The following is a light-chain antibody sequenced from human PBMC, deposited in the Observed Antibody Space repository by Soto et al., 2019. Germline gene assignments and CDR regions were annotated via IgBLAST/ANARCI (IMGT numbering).Light chain of an antibody. Sequence: EIVLTQSPGTLSLSPGERATLSCRASQSVSSNYLAWYQQKPGQAPRLLISGASSRATGIPDRLSGSGSGTDFTLTISRLEPEDFGVYHCQQYGSSRPYTFGQGTKLEIK. CDR1: QSVSSNY. V-gene: IGKV3-20*01. CDR3: QQYGSSRPYT. J-gene: IGKJ2*01. CDR2: GAS.